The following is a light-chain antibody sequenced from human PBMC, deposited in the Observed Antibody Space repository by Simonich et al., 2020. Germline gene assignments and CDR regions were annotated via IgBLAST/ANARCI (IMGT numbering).Light chain of an antibody. J-gene: IGLJ3*02. CDR2: DFS. CDR3: SSYTSSSTFV. Sequence: QSALTQPASVSGSPGQSITISCTGTNSDVGGYNYVSWYQPHPGKAPKLMIYDFSKRPSGVFNRFSGSKSGNTASLTISGLQADDEADYYCSSYTSSSTFVFGGGTKLTVL. CDR1: NSDVGGYNY. V-gene: IGLV2-14*03.